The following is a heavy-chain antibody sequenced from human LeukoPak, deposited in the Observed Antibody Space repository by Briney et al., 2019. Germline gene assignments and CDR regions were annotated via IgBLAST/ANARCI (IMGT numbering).Heavy chain of an antibody. V-gene: IGHV1-69*13. Sequence: ASVKVSCKASGGTFSSYAISWVRQAPGQGLEWMRGIIPIFGTANYAQKFQGRVTITADESTSTAYMELSSLRSEDTAVYYCAGYSSGWGAFDYWGQGTLVTVSS. J-gene: IGHJ4*02. CDR1: GGTFSSYA. CDR3: AGYSSGWGAFDY. CDR2: IIPIFGTA. D-gene: IGHD6-19*01.